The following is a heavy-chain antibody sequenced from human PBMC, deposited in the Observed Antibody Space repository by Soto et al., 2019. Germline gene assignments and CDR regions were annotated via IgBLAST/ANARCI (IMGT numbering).Heavy chain of an antibody. D-gene: IGHD2-15*01. CDR2: IWYDGSNK. CDR1: GFTFSRYG. CDR3: AREGTYCSGGSCYPHFDY. J-gene: IGHJ4*02. V-gene: IGHV3-33*01. Sequence: QVQLVESGGGVVQPGRSLRLSCAASGFTFSRYGMHWVRQAPGKGLEWVAVIWYDGSNKYYADSVKGRFTISRDNSKNTLYLQMNSLRAEDTAVYYCAREGTYCSGGSCYPHFDYWGQGTLVTVSS.